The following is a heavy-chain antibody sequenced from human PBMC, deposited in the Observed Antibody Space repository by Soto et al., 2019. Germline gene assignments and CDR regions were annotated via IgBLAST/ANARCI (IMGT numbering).Heavy chain of an antibody. CDR1: GFSFSSYS. D-gene: IGHD3-22*01. V-gene: IGHV3-21*01. Sequence: EVQLVESGGGLVKPGGSLRLSCAASGFSFSSYSINWVRQAPGKGLEWVSYISSSGGYIYYADSVKGRFTISSDNAKNSLYLQMNSLSAEDTAVYYCAREYYYDSSDYSTAFDYWGQGTLVTVSS. J-gene: IGHJ4*02. CDR3: AREYYYDSSDYSTAFDY. CDR2: ISSSGGYI.